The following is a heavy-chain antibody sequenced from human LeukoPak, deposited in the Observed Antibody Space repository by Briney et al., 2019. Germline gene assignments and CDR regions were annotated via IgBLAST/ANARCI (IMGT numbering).Heavy chain of an antibody. CDR1: GGSFCGYY. CDR2: INHSGST. J-gene: IGHJ6*02. Sequence: SETLSLTCAVYGGSFCGYYWSCIRHPPGEGREWIGEINHSGSTNYNPSLKSRATISVDTTKNHFSLKLSSVTAADTAVYYCASRLRFYYYCCGMDVWGQGTTVTVSS. V-gene: IGHV4-34*01. CDR3: ASRLRFYYYCCGMDV. D-gene: IGHD2-8*01.